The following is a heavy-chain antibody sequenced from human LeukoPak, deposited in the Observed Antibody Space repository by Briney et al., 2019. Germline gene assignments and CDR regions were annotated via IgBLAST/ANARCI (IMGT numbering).Heavy chain of an antibody. D-gene: IGHD4-17*01. CDR3: ARAKSYMTTVTTTRVDAFDI. V-gene: IGHV1-69*06. CDR2: IIPIFGTA. CDR1: GYTFTSYA. J-gene: IGHJ3*02. Sequence: ASVKVSCKASGYTFTSYAISRVRQAPGQGLEWMGGIIPIFGTANYAQKFQGRVTITADKSTSTAYMELSSLRSEDTAVYYCARAKSYMTTVTTTRVDAFDIWGQGTMVTVSS.